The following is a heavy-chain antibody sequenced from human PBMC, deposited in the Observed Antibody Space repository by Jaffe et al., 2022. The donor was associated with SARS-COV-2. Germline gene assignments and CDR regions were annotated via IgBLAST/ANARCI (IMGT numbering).Heavy chain of an antibody. D-gene: IGHD3-22*01. J-gene: IGHJ4*02. V-gene: IGHV4-39*01. CDR1: GGSISSSSYY. CDR2: IYYSGST. CDR3: ASTMYYYDSSGYPPFDY. Sequence: QLQLQESGPGLVKPSETLSLTCTVSGGSISSSSYYWGWIRQPPGKGLEWIGSIYYSGSTYYNPSLKSRVTISVDTSKNQFSLKLSSVTAADTAVYYCASTMYYYDSSGYPPFDYWGQGTLVTVSS.